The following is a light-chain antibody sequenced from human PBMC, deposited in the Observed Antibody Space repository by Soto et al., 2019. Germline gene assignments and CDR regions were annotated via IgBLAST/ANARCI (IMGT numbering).Light chain of an antibody. Sequence: EIVLTQSPATLSLSPGERATLSCRASQSVNNYLVWYQQKPGQTPRLLIYDASNRATGVPARFSGSGSATDFTLTVSRLEPEDFAVYYCQQRLNWPLTFGGGTKVEI. CDR2: DAS. V-gene: IGKV3-11*01. CDR3: QQRLNWPLT. CDR1: QSVNNY. J-gene: IGKJ4*01.